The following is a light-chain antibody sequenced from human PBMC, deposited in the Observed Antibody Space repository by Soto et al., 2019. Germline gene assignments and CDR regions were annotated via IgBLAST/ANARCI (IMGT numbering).Light chain of an antibody. J-gene: IGLJ1*01. CDR2: DNN. CDR1: TFNIGNNF. Sequence: QSVLTQPPSVSAAPGQKVTISCSGSTFNIGNNFVSWYQQLPGTAPKVLIYDNNKRPSGIPDRFSASKSGTSATLGITGLQTGDEAVYYCGTWDSSLSAYVFGTGTKVTVL. V-gene: IGLV1-51*01. CDR3: GTWDSSLSAYV.